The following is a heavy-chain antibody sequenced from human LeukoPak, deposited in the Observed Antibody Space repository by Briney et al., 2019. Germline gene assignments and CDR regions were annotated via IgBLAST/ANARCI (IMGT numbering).Heavy chain of an antibody. D-gene: IGHD3-10*01. V-gene: IGHV5-51*01. CDR3: ARKAEYGSGSSYFDY. J-gene: IGHJ4*02. Sequence: GESLQISCKGSGSPFTSYWIGWVRQMPGKGLEWMGIIYPGDSDTRYSPSFQGQVTISADKSISTAYLQWSSLQASDTGMYYCARKAEYGSGSSYFDYWGQGTLVTVSS. CDR1: GSPFTSYW. CDR2: IYPGDSDT.